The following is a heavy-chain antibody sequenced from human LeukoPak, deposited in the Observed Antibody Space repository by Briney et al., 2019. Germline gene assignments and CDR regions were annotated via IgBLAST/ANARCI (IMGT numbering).Heavy chain of an antibody. D-gene: IGHD3-16*01. CDR1: GYSISSGYY. CDR3: ARDGPAESFYDY. V-gene: IGHV4-38-2*02. CDR2: IYHSGST. Sequence: SETLSLTCTVSGYSISSGYYWGWIRQPPGKGLEWIGSIYHSGSTYYNPSLKSRVTISVDTSKNQFSLKLSSVTAADTAVYYCARDGPAESFYDYWGKGTTVTVSS. J-gene: IGHJ6*04.